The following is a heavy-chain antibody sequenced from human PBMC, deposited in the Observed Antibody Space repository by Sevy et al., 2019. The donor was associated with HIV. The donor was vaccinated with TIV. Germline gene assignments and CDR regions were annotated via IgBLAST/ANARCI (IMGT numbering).Heavy chain of an antibody. Sequence: GGSLRLSCAASGFTFSSYGMHWVRQAPGKGLEWVALIWYDGSNKYYADSVQGRFTISRDNSKNTLYLQMNSLRAEDMAVYYCARDLYGDYPIDFWGQGTLVTVSS. CDR2: IWYDGSNK. CDR3: ARDLYGDYPIDF. V-gene: IGHV3-33*01. J-gene: IGHJ4*02. D-gene: IGHD4-17*01. CDR1: GFTFSSYG.